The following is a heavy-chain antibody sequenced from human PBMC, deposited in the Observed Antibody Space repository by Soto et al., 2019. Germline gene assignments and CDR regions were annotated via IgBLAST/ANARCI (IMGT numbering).Heavy chain of an antibody. D-gene: IGHD3-3*01. CDR3: ARESQYWNGYDRFWVNGFDT. CDR2: TFYRSRWYN. CDR1: GDSVSSNDAA. J-gene: IGHJ3*02. Sequence: QVQLQQSGPGLVKPSQTLSLTCSISGDSVSSNDAAWNWVRQSPSRGLEWLGRTFYRSRWYNEYAQSVRGQMTINPDTTNNQFSLQLNSVTPEDTGVYYCARESQYWNGYDRFWVNGFDTWGQGTTVIVSS. V-gene: IGHV6-1*01.